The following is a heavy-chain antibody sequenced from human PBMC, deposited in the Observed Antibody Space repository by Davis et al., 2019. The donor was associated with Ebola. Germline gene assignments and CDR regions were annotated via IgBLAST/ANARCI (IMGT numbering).Heavy chain of an antibody. CDR2: ISSSSSYI. J-gene: IGHJ4*02. CDR1: GFTFSSYS. D-gene: IGHD3-10*01. CDR3: ARGLLWFGELPSYYFDY. V-gene: IGHV3-21*01. Sequence: GESLKISCAASGFTFSSYSMNWVRQAPGKGLEWVSSISSSSSYIYYADSVKGRFTISRDNAKNSLYLQMNSLRAEDTAVYYCARGLLWFGELPSYYFDYWGQGTLVTVSS.